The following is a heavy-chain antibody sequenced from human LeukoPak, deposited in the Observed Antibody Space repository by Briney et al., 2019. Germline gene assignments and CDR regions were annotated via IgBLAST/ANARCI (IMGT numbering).Heavy chain of an antibody. Sequence: SETLSLTCAVYGGSFSGYYWSWICQPPGKGLEWIGEINHSGSTNYNPSLKSRVTISVDTSKNQFSLKLSSVTAADTAVYFCARGPYSYDSSGAFDIWGQGTMVTVSS. CDR1: GGSFSGYY. CDR3: ARGPYSYDSSGAFDI. J-gene: IGHJ3*02. CDR2: INHSGST. D-gene: IGHD3-22*01. V-gene: IGHV4-34*01.